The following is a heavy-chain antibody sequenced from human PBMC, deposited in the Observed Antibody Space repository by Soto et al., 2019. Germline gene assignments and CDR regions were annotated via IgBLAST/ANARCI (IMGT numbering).Heavy chain of an antibody. CDR1: GYTFTGYY. Sequence: ASVKVSCKASGYTFTGYYMHWVRQAPGQGLEWMGWINPNSGGTNYAQKFQGRVTMTRDTSISTAYMELSRLRSDDTAVYYCARDNYDFWSGSLYNLFDPWGQGTLVTVSS. CDR2: INPNSGGT. J-gene: IGHJ5*02. CDR3: ARDNYDFWSGSLYNLFDP. V-gene: IGHV1-2*02. D-gene: IGHD3-3*01.